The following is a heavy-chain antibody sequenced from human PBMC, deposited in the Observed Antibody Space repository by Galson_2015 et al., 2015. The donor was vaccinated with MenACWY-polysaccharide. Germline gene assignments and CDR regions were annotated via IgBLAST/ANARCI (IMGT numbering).Heavy chain of an antibody. CDR2: MNSDGGWI. CDR3: VRDIPTTVTSSQWFDS. D-gene: IGHD4-17*01. J-gene: IGHJ5*01. V-gene: IGHV3-74*01. Sequence: SLRLSCAASGFTFSIYWMHWVRQAPGKGLVWVSRMNSDGGWIRYADSVKGRFTMSRDNAENTLYLQMNSLRAEDMAVYYYVRDIPTTVTSSQWFDSWGQGTLVTVSS. CDR1: GFTFSIYW.